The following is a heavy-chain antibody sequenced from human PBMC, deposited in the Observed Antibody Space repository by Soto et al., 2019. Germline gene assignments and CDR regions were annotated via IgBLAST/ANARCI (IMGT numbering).Heavy chain of an antibody. D-gene: IGHD5-18*01. CDR3: ARDAVWSGYSYGSWFDP. CDR2: IYYSGST. J-gene: IGHJ5*02. CDR1: GGSISSYY. V-gene: IGHV4-59*01. Sequence: SETLSLTCTVSGGSISSYYWSWIRQPPGKGLEWIGYIYYSGSTNYNPSLKSRVTISVDTSKNQFSLKLSSVTAADTAVYYCARDAVWSGYSYGSWFDPCGQXTLVTVSA.